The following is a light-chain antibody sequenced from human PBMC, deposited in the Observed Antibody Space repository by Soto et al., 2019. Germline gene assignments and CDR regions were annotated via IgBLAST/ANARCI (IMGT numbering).Light chain of an antibody. CDR2: GAS. CDR3: QQYNNWPGT. V-gene: IGKV3-15*01. CDR1: QSVSSN. Sequence: EIVMTQSPVTLSVSPVERATLSCMASQSVSSNLAWYQQKPGQAPRLLIYGASTRATGIPARFSGSGSGTEFTLTISSLQSEDFAVYYCQQYNNWPGTFGQGTRLEIK. J-gene: IGKJ5*01.